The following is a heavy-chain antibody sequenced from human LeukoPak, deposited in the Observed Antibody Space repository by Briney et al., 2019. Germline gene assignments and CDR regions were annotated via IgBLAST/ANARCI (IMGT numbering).Heavy chain of an antibody. D-gene: IGHD3-3*01. CDR3: ARDSSLSEWLSPFDY. V-gene: IGHV3-48*01. CDR2: ISSSSSII. Sequence: PGGSLRLSCAASGFTFSSYSMNWVRQAPGKGLEWVSYISSSSSIIYYADSVKGRFTISRDNAKNSLYLQMNSLRAEDTAVYYCARDSSLSEWLSPFDYWGQGTLVTVSS. J-gene: IGHJ4*02. CDR1: GFTFSSYS.